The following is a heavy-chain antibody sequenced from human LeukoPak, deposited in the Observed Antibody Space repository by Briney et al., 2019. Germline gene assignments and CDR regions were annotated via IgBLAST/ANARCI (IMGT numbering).Heavy chain of an antibody. J-gene: IGHJ4*02. D-gene: IGHD3-22*01. V-gene: IGHV3-23*01. Sequence: GGSLRLSCVATGFTSSNYAMSWVRQSPGKGLEWVSGFSDSGGRTYYADSVKGRFTISGDNSKNTLYLQMNSLRAEDTAVYYCARDFDSSGYGDYWGQGTLVTVSS. CDR1: GFTSSNYA. CDR2: FSDSGGRT. CDR3: ARDFDSSGYGDY.